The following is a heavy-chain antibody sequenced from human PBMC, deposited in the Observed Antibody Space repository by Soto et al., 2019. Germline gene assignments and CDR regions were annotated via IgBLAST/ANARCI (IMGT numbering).Heavy chain of an antibody. CDR3: ARGGYVVVEPAATPEFDP. Sequence: ASVKVACTASGDTFTVYYMHWVRQAPGQGLEWMGWINPNSGGINDAQKFKGRVTMTRDTSFNSAYMELSRLRSDDTAMYYCARGGYVVVEPAATPEFDPWGQGTLVTVSS. D-gene: IGHD2-2*02. V-gene: IGHV1-2*02. J-gene: IGHJ5*02. CDR1: GDTFTVYY. CDR2: INPNSGGI.